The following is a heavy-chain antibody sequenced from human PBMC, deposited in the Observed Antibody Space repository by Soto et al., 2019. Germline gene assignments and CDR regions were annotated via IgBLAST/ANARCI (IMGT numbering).Heavy chain of an antibody. CDR1: EFTFSKYG. Sequence: HXGGAVGFSCASAEFTFSKYGMRWVRQAPGKGLAWVAVIWYDGSNKYYADSVKGRFTISRDNYKNTLHLQMNSLRADDTAVYYCAREAGQPHGFDIWGQGTMVTVS. CDR2: IWYDGSNK. V-gene: IGHV3-33*01. CDR3: AREAGQPHGFDI. D-gene: IGHD6-13*01. J-gene: IGHJ3*02.